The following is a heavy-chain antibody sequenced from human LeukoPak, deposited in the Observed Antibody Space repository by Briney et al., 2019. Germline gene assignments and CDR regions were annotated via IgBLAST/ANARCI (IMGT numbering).Heavy chain of an antibody. Sequence: GGSLRLSCASSGFSFSGYAMIWVRQAPGKGLELVSTISGSGASTFYADSVRGRFITSKDIPSNTVYLQMNSLRAEDTAVYYCARAGLYDHGDYGDSWGQGTLVTVSS. V-gene: IGHV3-23*01. J-gene: IGHJ4*02. CDR3: ARAGLYDHGDYGDS. D-gene: IGHD4-17*01. CDR2: ISGSGAST. CDR1: GFSFSGYA.